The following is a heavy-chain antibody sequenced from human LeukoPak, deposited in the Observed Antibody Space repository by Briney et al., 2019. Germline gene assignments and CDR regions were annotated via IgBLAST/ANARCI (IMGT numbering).Heavy chain of an antibody. D-gene: IGHD6-19*01. CDR3: ARKVAAPDY. CDR2: ISGGGVST. Sequence: PGGSLRLSCAVSGFTVSGNYMSWVRQAPGKGLEWVSAISGGGVSTYYADSVKGRFTISRDNSKNTLYLQMNSLRAEDTAVYYCARKVAAPDYWGQGTLVTVSS. CDR1: GFTVSGNY. V-gene: IGHV3-23*01. J-gene: IGHJ4*02.